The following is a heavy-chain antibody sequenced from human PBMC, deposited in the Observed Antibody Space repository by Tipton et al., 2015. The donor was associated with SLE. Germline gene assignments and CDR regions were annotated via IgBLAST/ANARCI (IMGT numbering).Heavy chain of an antibody. J-gene: IGHJ6*02. V-gene: IGHV4-59*01. CDR2: IYDSGSA. CDR3: ASGSSYYYYGMDV. D-gene: IGHD3-10*01. CDR1: GGSFSSYF. Sequence: TLSLTCTVSGGSFSSYFWSWIRQPPGKGLEWIGYIYDSGSANYNASLKSRVTISVDTPKNQFSLKLSSVTAADTAVYYCASGSSYYYYGMDVWGQGTTVTVSS.